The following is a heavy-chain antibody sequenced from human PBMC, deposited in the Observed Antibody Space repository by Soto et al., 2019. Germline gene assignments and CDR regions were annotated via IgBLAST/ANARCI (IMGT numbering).Heavy chain of an antibody. V-gene: IGHV4-4*07. J-gene: IGHJ4*02. CDR1: GDSMTKYY. D-gene: IGHD1-26*01. CDR2: IYTSGST. CDR3: ARTVGAAYYFDF. Sequence: PSETLSLTCNVSGDSMTKYYWSWIRQPAGKGLEWIGRIYTSGSTNYNPSLKSRVTMSIDTPNNHFSLSLKSVTAADTAMYYCARTVGAAYYFDFWGQGARVTVSS.